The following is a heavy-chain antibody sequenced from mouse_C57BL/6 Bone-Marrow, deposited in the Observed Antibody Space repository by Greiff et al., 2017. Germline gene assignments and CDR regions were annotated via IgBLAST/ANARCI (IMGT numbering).Heavy chain of an antibody. J-gene: IGHJ4*01. Sequence: EVMLVESGGGLVQPGGSLKLSCAASGFTFSDSYLYWVRQTPEKWLEWVAYISNGGGSTYYPETVKGRFTISRENAKTTLYLQLSRLKFEDTAMYYCKRRPYGNYAMDYWGQGTSDTVSS. CDR2: ISNGGGST. CDR3: KRRPYGNYAMDY. D-gene: IGHD2-10*02. CDR1: GFTFSDSY. V-gene: IGHV5-12*01.